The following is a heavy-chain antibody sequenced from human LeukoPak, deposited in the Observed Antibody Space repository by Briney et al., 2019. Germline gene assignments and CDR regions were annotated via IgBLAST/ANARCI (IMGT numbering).Heavy chain of an antibody. CDR2: VSTTGYYI. Sequence: PGGSLRLSCAASGFTFSGYSMNWVRQAPGKGLEWGSSVSTTGYYIYYADSVKGRFSISRDNAKNSLYLQMNSLRAEDTAVYYCARGGDCGTTSCYYFDFWGQGTRVTVSS. CDR1: GFTFSGYS. V-gene: IGHV3-21*01. J-gene: IGHJ4*02. D-gene: IGHD2-2*01. CDR3: ARGGDCGTTSCYYFDF.